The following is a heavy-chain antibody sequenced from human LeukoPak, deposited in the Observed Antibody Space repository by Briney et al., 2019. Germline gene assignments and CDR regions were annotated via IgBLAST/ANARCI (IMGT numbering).Heavy chain of an antibody. CDR1: GFTFSSYG. J-gene: IGHJ4*02. CDR3: AKDRYSTSSTFTVNPFDY. V-gene: IGHV3-30*02. Sequence: PGGSLRLSCEASGFTFSSYGMHWVRQAPGKGLEWVAFIHYDGSDKYYADSVKGRFTISRDNSESTLDLQMNSLRVEDTAVYYCAKDRYSTSSTFTVNPFDYWGQGILVTVSS. CDR2: IHYDGSDK. D-gene: IGHD2-2*01.